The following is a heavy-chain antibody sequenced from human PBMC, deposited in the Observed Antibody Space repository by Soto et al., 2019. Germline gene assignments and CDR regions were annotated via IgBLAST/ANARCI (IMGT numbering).Heavy chain of an antibody. Sequence: GSVKVSCKASGYTFTSYDINWVRQATGQGLEWMGWMNPNSGNTGYAQKFQVRVTMTRNTSISTAYMELSSLRSEDTAVYYCARGRYSSSPPFGYWGQGTLVTVSS. D-gene: IGHD5-12*01. CDR1: GYTFTSYD. J-gene: IGHJ4*02. CDR2: MNPNSGNT. V-gene: IGHV1-8*01. CDR3: ARGRYSSSPPFGY.